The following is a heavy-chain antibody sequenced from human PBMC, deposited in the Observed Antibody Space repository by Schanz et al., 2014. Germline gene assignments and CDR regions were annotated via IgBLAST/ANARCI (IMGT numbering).Heavy chain of an antibody. Sequence: QVQLVQSAPEVKKPGASVKVSCKASGYTFNNHGISWVRQAPGQGPEWMGWINAHTGNTQYAQKFQGRVNMTRDTVTTTVHLELTRLRTDDTAIYYCARVHIATYHYNSPGAFDIWGQGTRVTVSS. J-gene: IGHJ3*02. CDR1: GYTFNNHG. CDR3: ARVHIATYHYNSPGAFDI. CDR2: INAHTGNT. V-gene: IGHV1-18*01. D-gene: IGHD3-10*01.